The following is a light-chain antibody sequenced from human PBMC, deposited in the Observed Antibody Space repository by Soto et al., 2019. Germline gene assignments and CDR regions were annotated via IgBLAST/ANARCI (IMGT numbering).Light chain of an antibody. J-gene: IGKJ4*01. Sequence: EIVLTQSPGTLSLSPGGRATLSCRASQSVSRDYLGWYQQKPGQTPRLLIYGASNRATGIPARFSGSGSGTDFTLTISRLEPEDFAVYYCQHYGSSPALTCGGGTKVEIK. CDR2: GAS. V-gene: IGKV3-20*01. CDR1: QSVSRDY. CDR3: QHYGSSPALT.